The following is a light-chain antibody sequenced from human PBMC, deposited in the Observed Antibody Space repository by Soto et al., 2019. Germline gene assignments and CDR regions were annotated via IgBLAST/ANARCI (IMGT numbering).Light chain of an antibody. Sequence: QLVLTQPPSVSGAPGQRVTISCTGSSSNIGTPYDVHWYQQLPGTAPKLLIYGNNNRPSGVPDRFSGSKSGTSASLAITGLQAEDEADYYCQSYDSSLSGYVIFGGWTKLTVL. CDR2: GNN. CDR1: SSNIGTPYD. J-gene: IGLJ2*01. CDR3: QSYDSSLSGYVI. V-gene: IGLV1-40*01.